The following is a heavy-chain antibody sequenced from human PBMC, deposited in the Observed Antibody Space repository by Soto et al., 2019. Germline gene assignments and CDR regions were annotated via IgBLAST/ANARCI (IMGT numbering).Heavy chain of an antibody. Sequence: SVKVSCKASGGTFSSYAISWVRQAPGQGLEWMGGIIPIFGTANYAQKFQGRVTITADESTSTAYMELSSLRSEDTAVYYCAIPPSTYYYDSSGYQIDYWGQGTLVTRLL. CDR2: IIPIFGTA. CDR1: GGTFSSYA. J-gene: IGHJ4*02. V-gene: IGHV1-69*13. D-gene: IGHD3-22*01. CDR3: AIPPSTYYYDSSGYQIDY.